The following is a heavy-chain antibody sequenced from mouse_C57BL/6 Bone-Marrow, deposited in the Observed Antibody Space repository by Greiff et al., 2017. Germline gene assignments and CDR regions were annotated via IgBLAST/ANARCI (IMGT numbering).Heavy chain of an antibody. V-gene: IGHV1-69*01. CDR3: AREIRPHYFDY. D-gene: IGHD3-2*02. CDR2: IDPSDSYT. Sequence: VQLQQPGAELVMPGASVKLSCKASGYTFTSYWMHWVKQRPGQGLEWIGDIDPSDSYTTYNQKFKGKSILTVDKSSSPAYMQLSSLTSEDSAVYSRAREIRPHYFDYWGQGTTLTVSS. J-gene: IGHJ2*01. CDR1: GYTFTSYW.